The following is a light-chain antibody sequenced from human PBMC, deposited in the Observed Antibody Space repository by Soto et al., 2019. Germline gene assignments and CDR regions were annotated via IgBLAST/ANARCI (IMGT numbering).Light chain of an antibody. J-gene: IGKJ1*01. CDR1: QSISSW. V-gene: IGKV1-5*01. CDR3: QQYNSYSGT. CDR2: DAS. Sequence: DIQMTQSPSTLSASVGDRVTITCRASQSISSWLAWYQQKPGKAPKLLIYDASSLESGCPSRFSGSGSGTEFTLTISSLQPDDFATYYCQQYNSYSGTFGQGTKVEIK.